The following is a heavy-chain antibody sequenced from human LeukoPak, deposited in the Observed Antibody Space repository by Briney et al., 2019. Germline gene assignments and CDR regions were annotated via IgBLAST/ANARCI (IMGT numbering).Heavy chain of an antibody. CDR3: ARWAGYYNYYYYYGMDV. Sequence: GASVKVSCKASGYTFTGYDINWVRQATGQGLEWMGWMNPNSGNTGYAQKFQGRVTMTRNTSISTAYMELSSLRSEDTAVYYCARWAGYYNYYYYYGMDVWGQGTTVTVSS. J-gene: IGHJ6*02. V-gene: IGHV1-8*01. CDR2: MNPNSGNT. D-gene: IGHD3/OR15-3a*01. CDR1: GYTFTGYD.